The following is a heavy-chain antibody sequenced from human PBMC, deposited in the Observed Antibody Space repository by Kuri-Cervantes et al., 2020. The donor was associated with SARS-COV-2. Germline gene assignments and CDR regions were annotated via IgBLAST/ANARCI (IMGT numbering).Heavy chain of an antibody. CDR1: GFSLSTSGVG. CDR2: IYWNDDK. V-gene: IGHV2-5*01. Sequence: SGPTLVKPTQTLTLTCTFSGFSLSTSGVGVGWIRQPPGKALEWLALIYWNDDKRYSPSLKSRLTITKDTSKNQVVLTVTNMDPVDTATYYCAHSGGPGFGGYFDLWGRGTLVTVSS. D-gene: IGHD3-16*01. J-gene: IGHJ2*01. CDR3: AHSGGPGFGGYFDL.